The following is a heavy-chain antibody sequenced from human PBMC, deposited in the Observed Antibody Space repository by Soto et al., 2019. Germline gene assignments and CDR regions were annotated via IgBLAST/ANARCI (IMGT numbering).Heavy chain of an antibody. CDR3: ARADYGDYSVYYYYGMDV. CDR2: IWYDGSNK. J-gene: IGHJ6*02. Sequence: GGSLRLSCAASGFTFSSYGMHWVRQAPGKGLEWVAVIWYDGSNKYYADSVKGRFTISRDNSKNTLYLQMNSLRAEDTAVYYCARADYGDYSVYYYYGMDVWGQGTTVTVSS. CDR1: GFTFSSYG. V-gene: IGHV3-33*01. D-gene: IGHD4-17*01.